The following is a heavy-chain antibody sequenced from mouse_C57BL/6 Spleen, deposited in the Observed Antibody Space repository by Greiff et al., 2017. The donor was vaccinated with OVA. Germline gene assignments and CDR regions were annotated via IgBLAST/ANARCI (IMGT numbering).Heavy chain of an antibody. CDR1: GFTFTDYY. CDR3: ARTVVAEDYAMDY. Sequence: EVQGVESGGGLVQPGGSLSLSCAASGFTFTDYYMSWVRQPPGKALEWLGFIRNKANGYTTEYSASVKGRFTISRDNSQSILYLQMNALRAEDSATYYCARTVVAEDYAMDYWGQGTSVTVSS. V-gene: IGHV7-3*01. J-gene: IGHJ4*01. D-gene: IGHD1-1*01. CDR2: IRNKANGYTT.